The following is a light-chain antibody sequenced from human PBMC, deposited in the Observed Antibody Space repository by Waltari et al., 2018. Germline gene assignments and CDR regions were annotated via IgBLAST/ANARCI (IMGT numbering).Light chain of an antibody. V-gene: IGLV2-8*01. J-gene: IGLJ2*01. Sequence: QSALTQPPSASGSPGQSVTISCTGTSSDVGPYNYVSWYQQHPDKAPKLMIYEVSKRPSGVPDRFSGSKSGNTASLTVSGLQADDEADYYCTSYAGSNNLLFGGGTKLTVL. CDR1: SSDVGPYNY. CDR2: EVS. CDR3: TSYAGSNNLL.